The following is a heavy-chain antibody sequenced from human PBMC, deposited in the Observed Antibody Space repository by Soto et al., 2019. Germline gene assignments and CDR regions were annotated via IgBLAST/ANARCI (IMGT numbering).Heavy chain of an antibody. CDR1: GYTFTSYG. CDR3: ASPKACSGGSCYGWFDP. V-gene: IGHV1-18*01. CDR2: ISAYNGNT. D-gene: IGHD2-15*01. J-gene: IGHJ5*02. Sequence: ASVKVSCKASGYTFTSYGISWVRQAPGQGLEWMGWISAYNGNTNYAQKLQGRVTMTTDTSTSTAYMELRSLRSDDTAVYYCASPKACSGGSCYGWFDPWGQGTLVTVSS.